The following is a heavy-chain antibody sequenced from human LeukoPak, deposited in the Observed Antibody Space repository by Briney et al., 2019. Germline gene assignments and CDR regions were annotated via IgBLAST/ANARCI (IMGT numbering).Heavy chain of an antibody. J-gene: IGHJ4*02. Sequence: ASVKVSCKASGYTFTGYYMHWVRQAPGQGLEWVGWINPNSGGTNYAQKFQGRVTMTRDTSISTAYMELSRLRSDDTAVYYCARVRGWEDNYFDYWGQGTLVTVSS. CDR2: INPNSGGT. D-gene: IGHD1-26*01. CDR3: ARVRGWEDNYFDY. CDR1: GYTFTGYY. V-gene: IGHV1-2*02.